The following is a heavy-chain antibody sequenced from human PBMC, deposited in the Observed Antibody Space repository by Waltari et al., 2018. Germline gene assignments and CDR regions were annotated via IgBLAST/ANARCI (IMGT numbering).Heavy chain of an antibody. J-gene: IGHJ4*02. Sequence: QLQLQESGPGLVMPSATLSLTCTVSGGSISSSTYYWGWIRQPPGKGLEWIGNIYYSGTTYCNPSLKSRVTISVDTSKNHFSLKLSSVTAADTAVYYCARHNYYHSSSYYQAFDCWGQGTLVTVSS. D-gene: IGHD3-22*01. CDR3: ARHNYYHSSSYYQAFDC. CDR1: GGSISSSTYY. CDR2: IYYSGTT. V-gene: IGHV4-39*01.